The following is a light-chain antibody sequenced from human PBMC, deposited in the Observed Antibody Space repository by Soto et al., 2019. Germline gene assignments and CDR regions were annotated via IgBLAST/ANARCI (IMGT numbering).Light chain of an antibody. Sequence: EIVLTQSPGTLSLSPGERATLSCRASQTMSNIYLAWYQQKPGQAPRLLMYGSSNRATGIPDRFSGSGSGTDFTLTISRLEPEDCAVYYCQQYCSSVYTFGQGTKLEI. CDR1: QTMSNIY. CDR2: GSS. CDR3: QQYCSSVYT. J-gene: IGKJ2*01. V-gene: IGKV3-20*01.